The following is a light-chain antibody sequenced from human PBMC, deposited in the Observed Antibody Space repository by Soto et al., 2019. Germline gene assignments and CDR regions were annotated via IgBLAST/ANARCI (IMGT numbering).Light chain of an antibody. Sequence: QSALTQPRSVSGSPGQSVTISCTGTSSDVGGYNYVSWYQQHPGRAPKVMIYDVSKRPSGVPDRFSGSKSGNTASLTISGFQAEDEADYYCCSYAGSYTYVFGTGTKVTVL. V-gene: IGLV2-11*01. CDR3: CSYAGSYTYV. J-gene: IGLJ1*01. CDR1: SSDVGGYNY. CDR2: DVS.